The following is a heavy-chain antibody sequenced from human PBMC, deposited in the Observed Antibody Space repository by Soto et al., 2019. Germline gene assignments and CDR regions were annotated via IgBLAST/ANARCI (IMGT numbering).Heavy chain of an antibody. CDR3: ARVGGSSGWSSDY. Sequence: PGGSLRLSCAASGFTFSSYAMSWVRQAPGKGLEWVSGISGSGGSTDYAESVKGRFTISRDNSKNTLYLQMNSLRAEDTAVYYCARVGGSSGWSSDYWGQGTLVTVS. J-gene: IGHJ4*02. D-gene: IGHD6-19*01. V-gene: IGHV3-23*01. CDR1: GFTFSSYA. CDR2: ISGSGGST.